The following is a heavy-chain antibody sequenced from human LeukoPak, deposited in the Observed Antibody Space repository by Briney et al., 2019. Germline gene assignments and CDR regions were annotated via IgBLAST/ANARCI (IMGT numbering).Heavy chain of an antibody. Sequence: GGSLRLSCAASGFTFSSYSMNWVRQDPGKGLEWVSSISSSSSYIYYADSVKGRFTISRDNAKNSLYLQMNSLRAEDTAVYYCARDQQWLVWEFDYWGQGTLVTVSS. V-gene: IGHV3-21*01. CDR2: ISSSSSYI. CDR1: GFTFSSYS. CDR3: ARDQQWLVWEFDY. D-gene: IGHD6-19*01. J-gene: IGHJ4*02.